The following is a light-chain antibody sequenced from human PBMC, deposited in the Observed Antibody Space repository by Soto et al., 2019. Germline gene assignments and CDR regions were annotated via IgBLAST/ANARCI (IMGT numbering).Light chain of an antibody. CDR1: QSVNSN. CDR3: QQYNNWLWT. V-gene: IGKV3-15*01. J-gene: IGKJ1*01. CDR2: GAS. Sequence: EIVMTQSPATLSVSPGERATLSCRASQSVNSNLVWYQQKPGQAPRLLIYGASTRATGIPGRFSGSGYGTEFTRTISSLQSEDIAVYYGQQYNNWLWTFGQGTKVEIK.